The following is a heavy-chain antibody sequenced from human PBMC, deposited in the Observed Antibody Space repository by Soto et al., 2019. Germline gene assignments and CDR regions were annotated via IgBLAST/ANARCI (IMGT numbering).Heavy chain of an antibody. J-gene: IGHJ4*02. CDR1: GGTFSNYV. CDR2: IIPISGAA. CDR3: ARDMTRTVVPYFDF. D-gene: IGHD1-7*01. V-gene: IGHV1-69*06. Sequence: QVQLVQSGAEVKKPGSSVKVSCKAYGGTFSNYVVNWVRQAPGQGLEWMGRIIPISGAANYAQKFQGRVTITADKSTSTSYMELSSLRSEDTAVYYCARDMTRTVVPYFDFWGQGTLVTVSS.